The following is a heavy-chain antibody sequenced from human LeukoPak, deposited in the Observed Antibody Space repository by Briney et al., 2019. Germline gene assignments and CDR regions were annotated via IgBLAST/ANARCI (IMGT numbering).Heavy chain of an antibody. CDR1: GYSISSGYY. D-gene: IGHD3-10*01. J-gene: IGHJ4*02. V-gene: IGHV4-38-2*02. Sequence: SGTLSLTCTVSGYSISSGYYWGWIRQTPGKGLEWIGSIYHNGNTFYNPSLKSRLSVSVDTSKNQISLKLSSVTATDTAVYYCARNPPTLWFGELPLYYFDYWGQGTLVTVSS. CDR2: IYHNGNT. CDR3: ARNPPTLWFGELPLYYFDY.